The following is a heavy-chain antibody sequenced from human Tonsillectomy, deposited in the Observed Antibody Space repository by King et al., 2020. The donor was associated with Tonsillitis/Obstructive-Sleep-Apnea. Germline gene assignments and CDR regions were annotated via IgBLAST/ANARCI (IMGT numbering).Heavy chain of an antibody. CDR2: INSDGSST. V-gene: IGHV3-74*01. CDR3: ERGGGRITIFGVVTGKVRYFDL. CDR1: GFTFSSYW. D-gene: IGHD3-3*01. J-gene: IGHJ2*01. Sequence: VQLVESGGGLVQPGGSLRLSCAASGFTFSSYWMHWVRQAPGKGLVWVSRINSDGSSTSYADSVKGRFTISRDNAKNTRYLHMNRLRSEDTDVYYCERGGGRITIFGVVTGKVRYFDLWGRGTLVTVSS.